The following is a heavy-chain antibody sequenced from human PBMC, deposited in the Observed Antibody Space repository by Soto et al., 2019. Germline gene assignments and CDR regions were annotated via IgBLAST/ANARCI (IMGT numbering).Heavy chain of an antibody. CDR3: ARSGFGFSSGWQNFDY. CDR1: GFTFSSYA. D-gene: IGHD6-19*01. Sequence: GGSLRLSCAASGFTFSSYAMHWVRQAPGMGLEWVAVISFDGSNKYYADSVKGRFTISRDNSKNTLYLQMNSLRVEDTAIYYWARSGFGFSSGWQNFDYWGQGTQVTVS. CDR2: ISFDGSNK. J-gene: IGHJ4*02. V-gene: IGHV3-30-3*01.